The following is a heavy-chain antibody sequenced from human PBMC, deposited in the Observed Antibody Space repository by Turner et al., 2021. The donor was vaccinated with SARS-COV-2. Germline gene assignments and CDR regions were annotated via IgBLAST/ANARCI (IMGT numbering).Heavy chain of an antibody. J-gene: IGHJ6*03. Sequence: QLQLQESGPGLVKPSETLSLTCRVSGRPISRSSYYWGWIRQPPGKGPEWIGSVYYRGNTYYNPSLESRVTISVDTSNNQFSLKLNSVTAADTAVYYCARVKSTVTTYYYYYMDVWGKGTTVTVSS. V-gene: IGHV4-39*01. CDR1: GRPISRSSYY. D-gene: IGHD4-4*01. CDR3: ARVKSTVTTYYYYYMDV. CDR2: VYYRGNT.